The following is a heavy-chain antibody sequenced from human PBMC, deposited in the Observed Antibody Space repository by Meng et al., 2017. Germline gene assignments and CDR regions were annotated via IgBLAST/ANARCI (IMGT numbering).Heavy chain of an antibody. CDR2: INSDGSST. D-gene: IGHD1-26*01. J-gene: IGHJ4*02. CDR1: IITFRSYW. V-gene: IGHV3-74*01. Sequence: HPVELLNFSCADSIITFRSYWMHWVRQCPGKGLVWVSRINSDGSSTSYADSVKGRFTISRDNAKNTLYLQMNSLRAEDTAVYYCAREEWELLGVDYWGQGTLVTVSS. CDR3: AREEWELLGVDY.